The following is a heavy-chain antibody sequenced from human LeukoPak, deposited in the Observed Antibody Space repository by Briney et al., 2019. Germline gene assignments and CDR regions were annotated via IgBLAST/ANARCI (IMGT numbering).Heavy chain of an antibody. Sequence: SETLSLSCAVSGGSLTSYYWSWVRQPAGGGLEWSGHIYSSGTTYYNPSLKSRLSMSVDTTENEFTPTLTSVTAADTAVYFCARAPFASAGTDWYFDLWGRGTLVTVSA. J-gene: IGHJ2*01. V-gene: IGHV4-4*07. CDR1: GGSLTSYY. CDR3: ARAPFASAGTDWYFDL. D-gene: IGHD6-13*01. CDR2: IYSSGTT.